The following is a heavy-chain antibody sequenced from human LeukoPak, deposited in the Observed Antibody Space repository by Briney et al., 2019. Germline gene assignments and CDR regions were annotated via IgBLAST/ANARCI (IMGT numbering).Heavy chain of an antibody. V-gene: IGHV3-30*18. D-gene: IGHD3-10*01. Sequence: PGGSLRLSCAGSGFTFSSYGMHWVRQAPGKGLEWVAVISYDGSNKYYADSVKGRFTISRDNSKNTLYLQMNSLRAEDTAVYYYAKIGYSGSGVGYYMDVWGKGTTVTISS. CDR2: ISYDGSNK. J-gene: IGHJ6*03. CDR3: AKIGYSGSGVGYYMDV. CDR1: GFTFSSYG.